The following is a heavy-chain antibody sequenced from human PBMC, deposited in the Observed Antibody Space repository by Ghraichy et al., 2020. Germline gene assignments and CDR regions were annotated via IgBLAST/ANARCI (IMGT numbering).Heavy chain of an antibody. D-gene: IGHD2-21*02. V-gene: IGHV4-31*03. J-gene: IGHJ6*02. CDR2: IYNSGST. CDR3: WGDPRSFYYNVMDV. Sequence: SQTLSLTCTVSGVSISSGAYYWSWIRQHPGKGPEWIGNIYNSGSTSYNPSLKSRVTISVDTSENHFSLKLTSVTDADTAIYSCWGDPRSFYYNVMDVWGQGTSFPVSS. CDR1: GVSISSGAYY.